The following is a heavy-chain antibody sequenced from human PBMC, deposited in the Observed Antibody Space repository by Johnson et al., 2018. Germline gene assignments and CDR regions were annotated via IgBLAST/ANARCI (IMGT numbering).Heavy chain of an antibody. CDR1: GFNISPYA. V-gene: IGHV3-30*14. CDR3: ARDGWRGGAGACDI. D-gene: IGHD6-19*01. J-gene: IGHJ3*02. Sequence: VQLLESGGGVVQPGKSLRLSCAASGFNISPYAMHWVRQAPGKGLEWVTAILSDGSSEYYAESVRGRFTISRDNSRNTLYLQMGSLSAEDMAVYYCARDGWRGGAGACDIWGQGTMVTVS. CDR2: ILSDGSSE.